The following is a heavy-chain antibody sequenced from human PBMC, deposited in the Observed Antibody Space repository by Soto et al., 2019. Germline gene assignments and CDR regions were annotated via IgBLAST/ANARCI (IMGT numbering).Heavy chain of an antibody. D-gene: IGHD2-2*01. CDR1: GGSISSGGYY. CDR2: IYYSGST. Sequence: PSETLSLTCTVSGGSISSGGYYWSWIRQHPGKGLEWIGYIYYSGSTYYNPSLKSRVTISVDTSRNQFSLKLSPVTAADTAVYYCARGPSRNIVVVQAAAHSYYYYGMDVWGQGTTVTVSS. V-gene: IGHV4-31*03. CDR3: ARGPSRNIVVVQAAAHSYYYYGMDV. J-gene: IGHJ6*02.